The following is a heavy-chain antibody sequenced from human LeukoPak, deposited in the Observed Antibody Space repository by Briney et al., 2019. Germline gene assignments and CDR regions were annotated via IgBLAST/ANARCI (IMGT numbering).Heavy chain of an antibody. Sequence: GESLKISCKGSGYSFTSYWIGWVRQMPGKGLEWMGIIYPGDSDTRYSPSFQGQVTISADKSISTAYLQWSSLKASDTAMYYCARPGYSGYDGGDAFDIWGQGTMVTVSS. J-gene: IGHJ3*02. V-gene: IGHV5-51*01. CDR1: GYSFTSYW. D-gene: IGHD5-12*01. CDR3: ARPGYSGYDGGDAFDI. CDR2: IYPGDSDT.